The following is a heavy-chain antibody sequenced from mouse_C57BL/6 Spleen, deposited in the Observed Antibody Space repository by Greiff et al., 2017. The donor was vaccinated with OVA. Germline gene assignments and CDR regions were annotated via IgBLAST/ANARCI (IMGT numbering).Heavy chain of an antibody. CDR1: GYTFTDYY. Sequence: EVQLQQSGPVLVKPGASVKMSCKASGYTFTDYYMNWVKQSHGKSLEWIGVINPYNGGTSYNQKFKGKATLTVDKSSSTAYMELNSLTSEDSAVYYCARTYSSWGWYFDVWGTGTTVTVSS. V-gene: IGHV1-19*01. CDR2: INPYNGGT. D-gene: IGHD1-1*01. CDR3: ARTYSSWGWYFDV. J-gene: IGHJ1*03.